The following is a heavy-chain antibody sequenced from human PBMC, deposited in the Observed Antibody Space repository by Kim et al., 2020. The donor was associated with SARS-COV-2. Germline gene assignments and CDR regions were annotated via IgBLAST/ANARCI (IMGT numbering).Heavy chain of an antibody. CDR2: GT. V-gene: IGHV4-34*01. D-gene: IGHD3-22*01. Sequence: GTNYNPSLKRRLTISIDTSKNHLSLKLTSVTAADTAVYYCARGVITTGFNSWGQGTLVTVSS. CDR3: ARGVITTGFNS. J-gene: IGHJ4*02.